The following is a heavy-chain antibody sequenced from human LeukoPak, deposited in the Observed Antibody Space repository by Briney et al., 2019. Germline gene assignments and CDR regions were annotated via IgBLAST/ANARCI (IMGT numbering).Heavy chain of an antibody. V-gene: IGHV4-39*01. J-gene: IGHJ4*02. CDR3: ARSSGSYLNFDY. D-gene: IGHD1-26*01. CDR2: VYYSGSP. Sequence: PSQTLSLTCTVSGGSISSSSHYWGWIRQPPGKGLEWIGSVYYSGSPYYNPSLKSRVTISVDTSKNQFSLKLSSVTAADTAVYHCARSSGSYLNFDYWGQGTLVTVSS. CDR1: GGSISSSSHY.